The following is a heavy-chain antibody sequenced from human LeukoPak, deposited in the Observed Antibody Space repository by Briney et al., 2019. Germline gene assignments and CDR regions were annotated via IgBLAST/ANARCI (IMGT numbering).Heavy chain of an antibody. J-gene: IGHJ6*02. D-gene: IGHD3-3*01. CDR3: AKDRTSYYDFWSGGYYGMDV. V-gene: IGHV3-23*01. CDR2: IDGSGDNT. Sequence: GGSLRLSCAASGFTFNNYAMHWVRQAPGKGLEWVLGIDGSGDNTYYADSVKGRFTISRDNSKDTLTLQMNSLRVEDTAVYYCAKDRTSYYDFWSGGYYGMDVWGQGTTVTVSS. CDR1: GFTFNNYA.